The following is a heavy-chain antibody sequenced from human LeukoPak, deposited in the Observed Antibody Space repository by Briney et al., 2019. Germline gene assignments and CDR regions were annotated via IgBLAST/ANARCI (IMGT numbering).Heavy chain of an antibody. V-gene: IGHV4-4*07. CDR1: GGSISNYY. CDR2: IYTSGST. D-gene: IGHD2-2*01. J-gene: IGHJ5*02. Sequence: SETLSLTCTVSGGSISNYYWSWIRQPAGKGLEWIGRIYTSGSTNFSPSLKSRVTMSVDASKSQFSLKLTSVTAADTAVYHCAGGLVSAEGNWFDPWGQGTLVTVSS. CDR3: AGGLVSAEGNWFDP.